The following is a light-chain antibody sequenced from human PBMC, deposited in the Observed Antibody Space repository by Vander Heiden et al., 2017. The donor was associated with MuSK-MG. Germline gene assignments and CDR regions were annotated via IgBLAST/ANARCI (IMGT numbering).Light chain of an antibody. CDR3: CQPAGGRTVV. Sequence: QSALTQPASVSGSPGQSTPISCSGTSSDVGSYNLVSWYQQHPGNAPKVMMLEVSERPSGVSDRVSASKSGKIASPKTSGLQAEDDADDYCCQPAGGRTVVFGGGTKLTVL. J-gene: IGLJ3*02. V-gene: IGLV2-23*02. CDR2: EVS. CDR1: SSDVGSYNL.